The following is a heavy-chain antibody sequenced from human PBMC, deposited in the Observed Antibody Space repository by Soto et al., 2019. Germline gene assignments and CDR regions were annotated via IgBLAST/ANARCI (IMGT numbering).Heavy chain of an antibody. CDR1: GGSISSYY. CDR2: IYYSGST. Sequence: SETLSLTXTVSGGSISSYYWSWIRQPPGKGLEWIGYIYYSGSTNYNPSLKSRVTISVDTSKNQFSLKLSSVTAADTAVYYCARDTSNFEYSGQYYYYGMDVWGQGTTVTVSS. D-gene: IGHD6-6*01. V-gene: IGHV4-59*01. J-gene: IGHJ6*02. CDR3: ARDTSNFEYSGQYYYYGMDV.